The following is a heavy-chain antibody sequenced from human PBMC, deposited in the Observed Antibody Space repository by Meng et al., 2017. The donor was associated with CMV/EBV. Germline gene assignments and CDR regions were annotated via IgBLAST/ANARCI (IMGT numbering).Heavy chain of an antibody. J-gene: IGHJ4*02. V-gene: IGHV4-4*07. CDR3: ARGGLYYYDSSGHFDY. Sequence: VQLQDSGPGLVKPSETLSLTCTFSGGSISSYYWSWIRQPAGKGLEWIGRIYTSGSTNYNPSLKSRVTMSVDTSKNQFSLKLSSVTAADTAVYYCARGGLYYYDSSGHFDYWGQGTLVTVSS. CDR1: GGSISSYY. CDR2: IYTSGST. D-gene: IGHD3-22*01.